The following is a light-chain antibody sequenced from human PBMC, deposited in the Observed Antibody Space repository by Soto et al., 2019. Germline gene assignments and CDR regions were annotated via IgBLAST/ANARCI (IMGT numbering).Light chain of an antibody. V-gene: IGKV3-15*01. Sequence: EILMTQSPATLSVSPGERATLSCRASESVSSNLAWYQQKPGQAPRLLIYGASTRATGIPASISGSASGTEFTLTISSLPSEDFAVYYCQQYNKWRTFGQGAKVDIK. J-gene: IGKJ1*01. CDR1: ESVSSN. CDR2: GAS. CDR3: QQYNKWRT.